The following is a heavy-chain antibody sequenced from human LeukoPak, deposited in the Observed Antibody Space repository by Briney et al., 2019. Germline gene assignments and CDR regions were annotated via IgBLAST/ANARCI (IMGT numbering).Heavy chain of an antibody. CDR1: GVTVSSTD. CDR2: IFSGGGT. D-gene: IGHD3-3*01. J-gene: IGHJ4*02. Sequence: GGSLRLSCAVSGVTVSSTDMSWVRQAPGKGLEWVSVIFSGGGTYYTGTVKGRFTISRDNSKNTLYLQMNSLRAEDTAVYYCARDLDGPENYWGQGTLVTVSS. V-gene: IGHV3-53*01. CDR3: ARDLDGPENY.